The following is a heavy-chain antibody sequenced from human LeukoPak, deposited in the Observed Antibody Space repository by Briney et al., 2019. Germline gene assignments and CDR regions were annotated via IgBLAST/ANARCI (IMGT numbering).Heavy chain of an antibody. D-gene: IGHD2-2*01. CDR3: ARGQVPGARGYNWFDP. CDR1: GWSFNDHY. CDR2: INARGDT. Sequence: SETLSLTCAVYGWSFNDHYWNWIRQPPGKGLEWIGEINARGDTNFNPSLKSRVTISVDSSKNQFSLTLRSMIAADTAVYYCARGQVPGARGYNWFDPWGQGTLVTVSS. V-gene: IGHV4-34*01. J-gene: IGHJ5*02.